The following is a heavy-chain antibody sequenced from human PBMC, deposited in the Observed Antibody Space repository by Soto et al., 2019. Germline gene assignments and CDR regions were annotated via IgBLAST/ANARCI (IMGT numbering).Heavy chain of an antibody. V-gene: IGHV4-39*01. J-gene: IGHJ5*02. CDR3: ARHTRNQFDP. CDR1: GDSMTSSSYY. Sequence: LSLTCTVSGDSMTSSSYYWGWIRQPPGKGLEWIGSIYYSERTSYNSGSTYYSPSLKSRVTISGDTSKSQFSLKLCSVTAADTAVYYCARHTRNQFDPWGQGTLVTVSS. CDR2: IYYSERTSYNSGST.